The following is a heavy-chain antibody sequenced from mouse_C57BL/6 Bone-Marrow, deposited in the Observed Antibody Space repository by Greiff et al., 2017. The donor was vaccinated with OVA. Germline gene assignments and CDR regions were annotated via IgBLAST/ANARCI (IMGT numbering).Heavy chain of an antibody. J-gene: IGHJ3*01. V-gene: IGHV1-76*01. Sequence: VQRVESGAELVRPGASVKLSCKASGYTFTDYYINWVKQRPGQGLEWIARIYPGSGNTYYNEKFKGKATLTAEKSSSTAYMQLSSLTSEDSAVYFCARRGPWDGFAYWGQGTLVTVSA. CDR2: IYPGSGNT. CDR1: GYTFTDYY. CDR3: ARRGPWDGFAY. D-gene: IGHD4-1*01.